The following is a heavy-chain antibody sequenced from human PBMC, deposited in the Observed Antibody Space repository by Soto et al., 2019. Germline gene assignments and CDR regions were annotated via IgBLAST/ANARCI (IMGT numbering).Heavy chain of an antibody. Sequence: GGSLRLSCAASGVTFSDYYMSWIRQAPGKGLEWVSYISSSTSTIYYADSVKGRFTISRDNAKNSLCLQMNSLRDEDTAVYYCARDYPRTTFDYWGQGTLVTVSS. J-gene: IGHJ4*02. CDR2: ISSSTSTI. D-gene: IGHD2-2*01. V-gene: IGHV3-11*01. CDR1: GVTFSDYY. CDR3: ARDYPRTTFDY.